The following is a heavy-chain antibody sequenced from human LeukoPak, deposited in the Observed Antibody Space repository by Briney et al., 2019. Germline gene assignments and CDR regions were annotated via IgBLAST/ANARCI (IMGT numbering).Heavy chain of an antibody. D-gene: IGHD2-15*01. CDR3: AKVDCSGGSCYGFSYFYYGMDV. J-gene: IGHJ6*02. Sequence: PGGSLRLSCAASGFTFNNYGMSWARQAPGKGLEWVSVISVVGDTTYYADSVKGRFTISRDNSKNTVFLQMNSLRAEDTAVYYCAKVDCSGGSCYGFSYFYYGMDVWGQGTTVTVSS. CDR1: GFTFNNYG. CDR2: ISVVGDTT. V-gene: IGHV3-23*01.